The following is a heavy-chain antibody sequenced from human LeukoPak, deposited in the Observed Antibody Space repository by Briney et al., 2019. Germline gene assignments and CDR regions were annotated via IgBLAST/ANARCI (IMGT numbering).Heavy chain of an antibody. J-gene: IGHJ3*02. D-gene: IGHD6-13*01. V-gene: IGHV3-23*01. CDR2: VSGSGGST. CDR3: ARDGVMQQLTVDHAFDI. CDR1: GFTFSSNY. Sequence: GGSLRLSCAASGFTFSSNYMSWVRQAPGKGLEWVSAVSGSGGSTYYADSVKGRFTISRDNSKNTLYLQMNSLRAEDTAVYYCARDGVMQQLTVDHAFDIWGQGTMVTVSS.